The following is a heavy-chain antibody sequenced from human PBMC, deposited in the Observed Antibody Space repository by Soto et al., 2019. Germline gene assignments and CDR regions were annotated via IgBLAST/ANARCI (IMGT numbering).Heavy chain of an antibody. CDR3: AKDVVVGATTGLGDYYYYYGMDV. CDR2: ISYDGSNK. V-gene: IGHV3-30*18. Sequence: GGSLRLSCAASGFTFSSYGMHWVRQAPGKGLEWVAVISYDGSNKYYADSVKGRFTISRDNSKNTLYLQMNSLRAEDTAVYYCAKDVVVGATTGLGDYYYYYGMDVWGQGTMVTVSS. D-gene: IGHD1-26*01. CDR1: GFTFSSYG. J-gene: IGHJ6*02.